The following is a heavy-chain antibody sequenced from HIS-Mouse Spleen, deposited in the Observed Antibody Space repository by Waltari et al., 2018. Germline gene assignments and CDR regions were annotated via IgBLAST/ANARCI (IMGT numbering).Heavy chain of an antibody. CDR1: GFTFSSYW. J-gene: IGHJ5*02. Sequence: EVQLVESGGGLVQPGGSLSLPCEASGFTFSSYWMRWVLQAPGKGLEWVANIKQDGSEKYYVDSVKGRFTISRDNAKNSLYLQMNSLRAEDTAVYYCARERRGPGWFDPWGQGTLVTVSS. V-gene: IGHV3-7*01. CDR2: IKQDGSEK. CDR3: ARERRGPGWFDP. D-gene: IGHD5-12*01.